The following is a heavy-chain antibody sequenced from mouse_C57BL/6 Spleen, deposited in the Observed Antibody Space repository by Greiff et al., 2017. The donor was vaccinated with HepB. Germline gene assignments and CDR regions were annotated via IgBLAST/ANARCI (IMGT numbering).Heavy chain of an antibody. J-gene: IGHJ2*01. CDR3: ARDSTYFDY. D-gene: IGHD2-5*01. Sequence: VQLQQSGPVLVKPGASVKMSCKASGYTFTDYYMNWVKQSHGKSLEWIGVINPYNGGTSYNQKFKGKATLTVDKSSSTAYMELNSLTSEDSAVYYCARDSTYFDYWGQGTTLTVSS. CDR2: INPYNGGT. V-gene: IGHV1-19*01. CDR1: GYTFTDYY.